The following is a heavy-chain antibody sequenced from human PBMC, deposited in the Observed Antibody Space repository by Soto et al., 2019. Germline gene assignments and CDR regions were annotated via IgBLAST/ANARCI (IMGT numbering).Heavy chain of an antibody. J-gene: IGHJ5*02. D-gene: IGHD3-22*01. V-gene: IGHV1-18*01. CDR2: ISAYNGNT. CDR3: ARGYDSSGYYADP. Sequence: GASVKVSCKASGYTFTSYAMHWVRQAPGQRLEWMGWISAYNGNTNYAQKLQGRVTMTTDTSTSTAYMELRSLRSDDTAVYYCARGYDSSGYYADPWGQGTLVTVSS. CDR1: GYTFTSYA.